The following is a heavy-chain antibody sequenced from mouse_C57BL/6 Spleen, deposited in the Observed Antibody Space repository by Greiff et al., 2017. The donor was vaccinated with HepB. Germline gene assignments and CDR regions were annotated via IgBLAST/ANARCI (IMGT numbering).Heavy chain of an antibody. D-gene: IGHD1-1*01. J-gene: IGHJ4*01. CDR1: GFTFSDYY. V-gene: IGHV5-12*01. Sequence: EVQRVESGGGLVQPGGSLKLSCAASGFTFSDYYMYWVRQTPEKRLEWVAYISNGGGSTYYPDTVKGRFTISRDNAKNTLYLQMSRLKSEDTAMYYCARHSLYYYGSDAMDYWGQGTSVTVSS. CDR3: ARHSLYYYGSDAMDY. CDR2: ISNGGGST.